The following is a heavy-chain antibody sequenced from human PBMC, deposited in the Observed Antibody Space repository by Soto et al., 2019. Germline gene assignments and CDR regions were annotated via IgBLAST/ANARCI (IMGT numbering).Heavy chain of an antibody. J-gene: IGHJ4*02. V-gene: IGHV4-4*02. CDR3: ARDQGSHPGD. Sequence: QVQLQESGPGLVRPSGTVSLTCAVSGLSISSGDWWSWVRQPPGKGLERIGEIHHSGSTNYNPSLKSRVTMSVVPSKDVFSLTLPSVTAADTAFYYCARDQGSHPGDWGQGTLVSVSS. CDR1: GLSISSGDW. CDR2: IHHSGST. D-gene: IGHD6-13*01.